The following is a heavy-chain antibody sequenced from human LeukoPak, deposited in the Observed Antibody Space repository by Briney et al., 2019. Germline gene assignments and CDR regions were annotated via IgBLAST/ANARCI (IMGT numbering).Heavy chain of an antibody. CDR3: ARVIGGYGYGYYYMDV. CDR1: GFTFSSYE. Sequence: PGGSLRLSCAASGFTFSSYEINWVRQAPGKGLEWFSYISSSGSTIYYADSVKGRFTISRDNAKNSLYLQMNSLRAEDTAVYYCARVIGGYGYGYYYMDVWGKGTTVTISS. CDR2: ISSSGSTI. J-gene: IGHJ6*03. V-gene: IGHV3-48*03. D-gene: IGHD5-18*01.